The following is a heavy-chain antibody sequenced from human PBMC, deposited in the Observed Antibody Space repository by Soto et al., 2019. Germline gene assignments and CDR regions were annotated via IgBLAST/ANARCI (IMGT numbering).Heavy chain of an antibody. J-gene: IGHJ5*02. D-gene: IGHD2-8*01. CDR1: XASVSSGXXX. CDR3: SRGVLA. V-gene: IGHV4-30-2*01. CDR2: ISPFGTP. Sequence: QVQLKESGSTRVRPSQTLSLTCSXSXASVSSGXXXXXXXXXPPGKGLEWIGFISPFGTPDYNPSLKSRVTISVDRSKNHISLELSSVTAADTAVYYCSRGVLAWGPGTLVTVSS.